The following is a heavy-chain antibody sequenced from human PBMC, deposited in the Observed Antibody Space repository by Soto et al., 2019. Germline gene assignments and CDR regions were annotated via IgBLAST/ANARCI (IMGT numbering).Heavy chain of an antibody. CDR2: TSGSGDST. V-gene: IGHV3-23*01. Sequence: PGGSLRLSCAASGFTFSSYAMSWVRQAPGKGLEWVSATSGSGDSTYYADSVKGRFTISRDNSKNTLYLQMNSLRAEDTAVYYCAKDPHQVEVAVVVIPLFDYWGQGTLVTVSS. D-gene: IGHD3-22*01. J-gene: IGHJ4*02. CDR3: AKDPHQVEVAVVVIPLFDY. CDR1: GFTFSSYA.